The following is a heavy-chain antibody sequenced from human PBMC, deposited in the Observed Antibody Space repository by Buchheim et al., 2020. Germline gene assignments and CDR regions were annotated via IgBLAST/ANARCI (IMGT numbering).Heavy chain of an antibody. V-gene: IGHV3-7*01. CDR2: IKVDRNEQ. CDR1: GFSLSDFW. CDR3: ARAENGLRLLSY. J-gene: IGHJ4*01. D-gene: IGHD3-3*01. Sequence: EVQLVQSGGGLVQPGGSLRLSCEVSGFSLSDFWMRWVRQAPGKGLEWVASIKVDRNEQYYVDSVKGRFTISGENAKNSLYLQMNSLRADDTAVYYCARAENGLRLLSYWGQGTL.